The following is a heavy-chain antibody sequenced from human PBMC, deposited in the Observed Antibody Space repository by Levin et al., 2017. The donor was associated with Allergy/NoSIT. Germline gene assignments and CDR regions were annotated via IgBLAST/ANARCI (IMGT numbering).Heavy chain of an antibody. J-gene: IGHJ3*02. D-gene: IGHD3-9*01. CDR2: IGSKANSYAT. Sequence: ASVKVSCAASGFTFSGSAMHRVRQASGKGLEWVGRIGSKANSYATAYAASVKGRFTISRDDSKNTAYLQMNSLKTEDTAVYYCTSHDILTGLDAFDIWGQGTMVTVSS. CDR3: TSHDILTGLDAFDI. CDR1: GFTFSGSA. V-gene: IGHV3-73*01.